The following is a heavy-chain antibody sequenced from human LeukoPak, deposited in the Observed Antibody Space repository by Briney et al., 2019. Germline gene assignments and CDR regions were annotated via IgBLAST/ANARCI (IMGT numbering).Heavy chain of an antibody. D-gene: IGHD6-13*01. J-gene: IGHJ4*02. CDR1: GYTFTGYY. V-gene: IGHV1-46*01. Sequence: ASVKVSCKASGYTFTGYYMHWVRQAPGQGLEWMGIINPSGGSTSYAQKFQGRVTMARDTSTSTVYMELSSLRSEDTAVYYCAREQQLGYDYWGQGTLVTVSS. CDR2: INPSGGST. CDR3: AREQQLGYDY.